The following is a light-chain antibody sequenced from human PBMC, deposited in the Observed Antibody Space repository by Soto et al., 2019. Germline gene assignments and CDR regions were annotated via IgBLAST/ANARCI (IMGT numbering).Light chain of an antibody. CDR3: HQYGSSPQT. J-gene: IGKJ1*01. Sequence: EIVLTQSPATLSLSPGERATLSCRASQSVSSYLAWYQQKPGQAPSLLIYGASSRATGIPDRFSGSGSGTEFTLTVDRLEPEDFAVYYCHQYGSSPQTFGRGTKVEIK. CDR2: GAS. V-gene: IGKV3-20*01. CDR1: QSVSSY.